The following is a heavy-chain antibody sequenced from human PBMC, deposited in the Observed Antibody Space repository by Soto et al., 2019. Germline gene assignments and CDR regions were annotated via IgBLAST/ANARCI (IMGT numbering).Heavy chain of an antibody. CDR2: INPNSGGT. CDR1: GYTFTGYY. CDR3: ARIGFGDGVDGIDV. Sequence: ASVKVSCKASGYTFTGYYMHWVRQAPGQGLEWMGWINPNSGGTNYAQKFQGWVTMTRDTSISTAYMELSRLRSDDTAVYYCARIGFGDGVDGIDVWGQGTTVTVSS. J-gene: IGHJ6*02. V-gene: IGHV1-2*04. D-gene: IGHD3-10*01.